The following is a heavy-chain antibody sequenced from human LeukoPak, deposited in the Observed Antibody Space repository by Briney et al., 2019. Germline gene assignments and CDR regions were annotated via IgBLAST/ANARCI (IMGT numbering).Heavy chain of an antibody. CDR1: GFTFSSYG. CDR3: AKEEDGSCFDH. V-gene: IGHV3-30*18. CDR2: ISYDGSNK. Sequence: GGSLRLSCAASGFTFSSYGMHWVRQAPGKGLEWVAVISYDGSNKNYVDSVKGRFTISRDNSKNTLYLQMNSLRAEDTAVYYCAKEEDGSCFDHWGQGTLVTVSS. J-gene: IGHJ5*02. D-gene: IGHD2-15*01.